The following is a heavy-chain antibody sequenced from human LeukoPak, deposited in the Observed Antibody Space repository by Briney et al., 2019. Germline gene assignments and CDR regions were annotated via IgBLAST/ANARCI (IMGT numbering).Heavy chain of an antibody. CDR3: ARRPRAGWFDP. CDR2: IHHSGRT. Sequence: SETLSLTCTVSGYSISSGYYWGWIRQPPGKGPEWIGSIHHSGRTYYSPSLKSRVTISLDTSKNQFSLKLRSVTAADTAVYYCARRPRAGWFDPWGQGTLVTVSS. J-gene: IGHJ5*02. CDR1: GYSISSGYY. V-gene: IGHV4-38-2*02.